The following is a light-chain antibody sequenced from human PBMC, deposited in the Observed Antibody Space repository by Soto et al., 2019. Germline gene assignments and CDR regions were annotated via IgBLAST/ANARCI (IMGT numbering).Light chain of an antibody. CDR3: QHYNSYSEA. J-gene: IGKJ1*01. Sequence: DIQMTQSPSTLSASVGDRVTITCRASQSISTYLAWYQQKPGKAPKLLIYKASTLKSGVPSRFSGCGSGTEFTLTISSLQPDDFATYYCQHYNSYSEAFGQGTKVDI. CDR1: QSISTY. CDR2: KAS. V-gene: IGKV1-5*03.